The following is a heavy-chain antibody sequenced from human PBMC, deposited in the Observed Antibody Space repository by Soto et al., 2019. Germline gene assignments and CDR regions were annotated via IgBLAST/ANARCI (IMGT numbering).Heavy chain of an antibody. CDR2: ISAYNGNT. J-gene: IGHJ4*02. CDR1: GYTFTSYG. Sequence: GASVKVSCKASGYTFTSYGISWVRQAPGQGLEWMGWISAYNGNTNYAQKLQGRVTMTTDTSTSTAYMELGSLRSDDTAVYYCARPSIALVPVPPLDSWGKETLVNVPS. CDR3: ARPSIALVPVPPLDS. V-gene: IGHV1-18*01. D-gene: IGHD2-2*01.